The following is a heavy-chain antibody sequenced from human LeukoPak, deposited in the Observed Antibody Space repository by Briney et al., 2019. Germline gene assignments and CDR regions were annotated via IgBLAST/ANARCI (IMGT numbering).Heavy chain of an antibody. D-gene: IGHD2-21*01. V-gene: IGHV3-11*01. CDR1: GFTFSDYS. J-gene: IGHJ4*02. CDR2: ISSAARTT. CDR3: ARDLRLTTTVVGPLDF. Sequence: GGSLRLSCAVSGFTFSDYSLTWLRQAPGKGLEWVSYISSAARTTYYADSVKGRFTISRDNAKNSLYLQMNSLRPEDTAVYYCARDLRLTTTVVGPLDFWGQGSLVTVSS.